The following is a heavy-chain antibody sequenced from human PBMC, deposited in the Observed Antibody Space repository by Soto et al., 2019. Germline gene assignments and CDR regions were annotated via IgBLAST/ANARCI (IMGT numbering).Heavy chain of an antibody. D-gene: IGHD1-26*01. CDR2: ISGSGGST. CDR3: ARRGSGSYYDY. Sequence: EVQLLESGGGLVQPGGSLRLSCAASGFTFSSYAMRWVRQATVKGLEWVSAISGSGGSTYYAESVKGRFTISRDNSKNTLYLQMNSLRAEDTAVYYCARRGSGSYYDYWGQGTLVTVSS. V-gene: IGHV3-23*01. CDR1: GFTFSSYA. J-gene: IGHJ4*02.